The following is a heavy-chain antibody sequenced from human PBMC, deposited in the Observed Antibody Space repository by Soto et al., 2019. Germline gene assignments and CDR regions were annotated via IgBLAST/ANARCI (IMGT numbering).Heavy chain of an antibody. CDR3: AEGDFWSGYSRGWFDP. CDR2: IIPIFGTA. J-gene: IGHJ5*02. V-gene: IGHV1-69*13. Sequence: SVKVSCKASGGTFSSYAISWVRQAPGQGLEWMGGIIPIFGTANYAQKFQGRVTITADESTSTAYMELSSLRSEDTAVYYCAEGDFWSGYSRGWFDPWGQGTLVTVSS. CDR1: GGTFSSYA. D-gene: IGHD3-3*01.